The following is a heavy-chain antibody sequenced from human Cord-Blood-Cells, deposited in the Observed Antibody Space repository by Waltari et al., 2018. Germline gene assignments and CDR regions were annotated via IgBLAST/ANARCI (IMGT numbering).Heavy chain of an antibody. CDR2: INHSGGST. CDR3: ARSRDGYNFDY. J-gene: IGHJ4*02. D-gene: IGHD5-12*01. Sequence: QVQLVQSGAEVKKPGASVKVSCKASGYTFTSYYMHWLRQAPGQGLEWMGIINHSGGSTSYAQKFQGRVTMTRDTSTSTVYMELSSLRSEDTAVYYCARSRDGYNFDYWGQGTLVTVSS. V-gene: IGHV1-46*01. CDR1: GYTFTSYY.